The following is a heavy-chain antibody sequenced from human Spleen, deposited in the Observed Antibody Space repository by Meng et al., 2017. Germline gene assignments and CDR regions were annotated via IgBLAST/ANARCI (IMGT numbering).Heavy chain of an antibody. D-gene: IGHD6-19*01. Sequence: GESLKISCAASGFSVSHNYMSWVRQAPGKGLEWVAVIWYDGSNKYYADSVKGRFTISRDNTKNSLYPQMNTLRVEDTAVYYCVWYGSGWDYRGYWGQGTLVTVSS. J-gene: IGHJ4*02. V-gene: IGHV3-33*03. CDR2: IWYDGSNK. CDR1: GFSVSHNY. CDR3: VWYGSGWDYRGY.